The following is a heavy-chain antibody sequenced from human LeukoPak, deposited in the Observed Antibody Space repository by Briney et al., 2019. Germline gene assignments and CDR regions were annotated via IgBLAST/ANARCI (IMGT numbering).Heavy chain of an antibody. J-gene: IGHJ4*02. CDR1: GGSISSYY. Sequence: SETLSLTCTVSGGSISSYYWSWIRQPAGKGLEWIGRIYTSGSTNYNPSLKSRVTMSVDTSKNQLSLKLSSVTAADTAVYYCARGLGLAPYSPLGYWGQGTLVTVSS. CDR2: IYTSGST. D-gene: IGHD2-21*01. V-gene: IGHV4-4*07. CDR3: ARGLGLAPYSPLGY.